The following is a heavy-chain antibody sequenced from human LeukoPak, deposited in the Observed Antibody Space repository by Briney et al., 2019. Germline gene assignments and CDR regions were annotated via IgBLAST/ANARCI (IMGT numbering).Heavy chain of an antibody. CDR1: GFSFSSYV. D-gene: IGHD2-2*02. CDR2: ISQNGDNT. Sequence: GGSLRLSCSVSGFSFSSYVLHWVRQAPGKGLESVSGISQNGDNTYYADSVKGRFTISKDNSENTLYLQMNSLRAEDTAVYYCAKGIVVVPAAIDYWGQGTLVTVSS. V-gene: IGHV3-64*04. CDR3: AKGIVVVPAAIDY. J-gene: IGHJ4*02.